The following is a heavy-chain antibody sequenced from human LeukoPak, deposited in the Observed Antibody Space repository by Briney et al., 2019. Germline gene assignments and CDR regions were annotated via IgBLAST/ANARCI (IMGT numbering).Heavy chain of an antibody. Sequence: GASVKVSCKASGYTFTSYYMHWLRQAPGQGLEWMGIINPSGGSTSYAQKFQGRVTMTRDTSTSTVYMELSSLRSEDTAVYYCARVTWELLSGDYWGQGTLVTVSS. CDR2: INPSGGST. J-gene: IGHJ4*02. D-gene: IGHD1-26*01. CDR3: ARVTWELLSGDY. CDR1: GYTFTSYY. V-gene: IGHV1-46*01.